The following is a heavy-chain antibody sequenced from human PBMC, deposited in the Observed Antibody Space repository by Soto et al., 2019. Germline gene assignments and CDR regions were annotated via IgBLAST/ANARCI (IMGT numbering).Heavy chain of an antibody. CDR2: ISGSGGST. V-gene: IGHV3-23*01. CDR1: GFTFSSYA. J-gene: IGHJ4*02. CDR3: AKDGNPRVGSGPH. D-gene: IGHD6-19*01. Sequence: GESLKISCAASGFTFSSYAMSWVRQAPGKGLEWVSAISGSGGSTYYADSVKGRFTISRDNSKNTLYLQMNSLRAEDTAVYYCAKDGNPRVGSGPHWGQGTLVTVSS.